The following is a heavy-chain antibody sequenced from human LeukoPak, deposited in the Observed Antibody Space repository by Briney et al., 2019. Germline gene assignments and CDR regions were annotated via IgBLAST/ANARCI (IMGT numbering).Heavy chain of an antibody. J-gene: IGHJ4*02. D-gene: IGHD3-3*01. V-gene: IGHV3-48*02. CDR3: ARDGDYDFWSGYYKPPDY. Sequence: GGSLRLSCAASGFTFSSYSMNWVRQAPGKGLEWVSYISSSSSTIYYADSAKGRFTISRDNAKNSLYLQMNSLRDEDTAVYYCARDGDYDFWSGYYKPPDYWGQGTLVTVSS. CDR2: ISSSSSTI. CDR1: GFTFSSYS.